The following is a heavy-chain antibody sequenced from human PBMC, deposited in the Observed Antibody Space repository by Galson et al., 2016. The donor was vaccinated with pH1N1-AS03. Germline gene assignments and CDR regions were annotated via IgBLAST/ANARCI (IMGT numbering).Heavy chain of an antibody. V-gene: IGHV1-69*06. CDR3: ASSPDYSDTSVYYGTAY. CDR1: GGTFSSYA. J-gene: IGHJ4*02. CDR2: LIPIFHTP. D-gene: IGHD3-22*01. Sequence: SGGTFSSYAFTWVRQAPGQGLEWVGGLIPIFHTPNYAQKLQGRVTIIADKSTSTAYMELRSLTSEDTAVYYCASSPDYSDTSVYYGTAYWGQGTLVTVSS.